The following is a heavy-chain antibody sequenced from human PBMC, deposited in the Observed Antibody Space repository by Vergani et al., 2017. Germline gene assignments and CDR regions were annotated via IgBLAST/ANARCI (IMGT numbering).Heavy chain of an antibody. CDR3: AGRYCSSTSCYALGFDP. Sequence: QVQLVESGGGVVQPGRSLRLSCAASGFTFSSYGMHWVRQAPGKGLEWVAVISYDGSNKYYADSVKGRFTISRDNSKNTLYLQMNSLRAEDTAVYYCAGRYCSSTSCYALGFDPWGQGTLVTVSS. V-gene: IGHV3-30*03. CDR1: GFTFSSYG. J-gene: IGHJ5*02. CDR2: ISYDGSNK. D-gene: IGHD2-2*01.